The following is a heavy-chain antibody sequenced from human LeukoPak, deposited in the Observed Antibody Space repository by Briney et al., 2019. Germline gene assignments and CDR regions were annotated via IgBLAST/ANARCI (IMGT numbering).Heavy chain of an antibody. J-gene: IGHJ4*02. CDR1: GYTFTSFG. Sequence: ASVKVSCKASGYTFTSFGISWVRQAPGQGLEWMGWISAYNGNTNYVQKFQGRVIMTTDTFTSTAYVELRSLRSDDTAVFYCVRDLGVDTSMIFFDYWGQGTLVTVSS. V-gene: IGHV1-18*01. CDR2: ISAYNGNT. CDR3: VRDLGVDTSMIFFDY. D-gene: IGHD5-18*01.